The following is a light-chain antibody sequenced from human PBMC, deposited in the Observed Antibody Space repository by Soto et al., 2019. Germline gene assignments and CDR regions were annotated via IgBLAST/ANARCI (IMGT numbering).Light chain of an antibody. J-gene: IGLJ2*01. V-gene: IGLV4-60*03. CDR2: LEGSGSY. CDR3: EAWDTNTRV. Sequence: QAVLTQSSSASASLGSSVKLTCTLSSGHSSYIIAWHQQKPGKATRYLMKLEGSGSYNKGSGVPDRFSGSSSGADRYLTISNLQSEDEADYYCEAWDTNTRVFGGGTKLTVL. CDR1: SGHSSYI.